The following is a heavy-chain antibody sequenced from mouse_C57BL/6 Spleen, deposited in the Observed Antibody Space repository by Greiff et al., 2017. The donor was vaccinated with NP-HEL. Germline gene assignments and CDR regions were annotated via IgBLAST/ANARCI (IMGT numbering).Heavy chain of an antibody. J-gene: IGHJ4*01. CDR2: IDPEDGET. V-gene: IGHV14-2*01. D-gene: IGHD1-1*01. Sequence: EVQLQQSGAELVKPGASVKLSCTASGFNIKDYYMHWVKQRTEQGLEWIGRIDPEDGETKYAPKFQGKATLTADTSSNTAYMQLSSLTTEDTAVYYCARYTTLSYAMDYWGQGTSVTVSS. CDR3: ARYTTLSYAMDY. CDR1: GFNIKDYY.